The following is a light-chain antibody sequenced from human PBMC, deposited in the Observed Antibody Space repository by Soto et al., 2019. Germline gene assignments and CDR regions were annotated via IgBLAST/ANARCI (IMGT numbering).Light chain of an antibody. V-gene: IGLV3-21*02. CDR3: QLRDSSGDRWV. Sequence: VLTQPLSVSVAPGQTARIPCGGNNIGRESVYWYQQMPGQAPVVVVYDDSDRPPGIPARFSGSKSGNTATLTISRVEAGDEADYYCQLRDSSGDRWVFGGGTKLTVL. CDR1: NIGRES. CDR2: DDS. J-gene: IGLJ3*02.